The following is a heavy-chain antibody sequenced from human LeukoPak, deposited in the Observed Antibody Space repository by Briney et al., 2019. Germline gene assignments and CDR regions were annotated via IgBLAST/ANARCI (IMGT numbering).Heavy chain of an antibody. CDR2: IYHSGST. V-gene: IGHV4-4*02. Sequence: SETLSLTCAVSGGSISSSNWWSWVRQPPGKGLEWIGEIYHSGSTNYNPSLKSRVTISVDTSKNQFSLKLSSVTAADTAVYYCARDEVNCSGGSCSVAFDYWGQGTLVTVSS. CDR3: ARDEVNCSGGSCSVAFDY. J-gene: IGHJ4*02. D-gene: IGHD2-15*01. CDR1: GGSISSSNW.